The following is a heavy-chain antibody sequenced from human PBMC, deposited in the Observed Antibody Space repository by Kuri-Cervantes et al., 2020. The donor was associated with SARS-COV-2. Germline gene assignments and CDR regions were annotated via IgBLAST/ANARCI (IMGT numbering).Heavy chain of an antibody. CDR3: ARHSSGSYCDY. CDR1: EFSLASTGMC. Sequence: SGPTLVKPTQTLTLTCTFSEFSLASTGMCVSWIRQPPGRALEWLAFIDWDDNKYYSTSLETRLTISKDTSKNQVILTMRNMDPADTATYYCARHSSGSYCDYWGQGTPVTVSS. V-gene: IGHV2-70*01. J-gene: IGHJ4*02. D-gene: IGHD6-19*01. CDR2: IDWDDNK.